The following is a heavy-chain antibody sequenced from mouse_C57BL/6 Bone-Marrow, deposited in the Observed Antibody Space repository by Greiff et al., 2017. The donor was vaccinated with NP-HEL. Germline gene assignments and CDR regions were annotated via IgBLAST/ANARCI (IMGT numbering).Heavy chain of an antibody. J-gene: IGHJ2*01. Sequence: QVQLQQPGAELVKPGASVKLSCKASGYTFTSYWMHWVKQRPGQGLEWIGMIHPNSGSTNYNEKFKSKATLTVDKSSSTASLQISSLTSEDSAVYYCARYGNYNYWGQGTTLTVSS. V-gene: IGHV1-64*01. CDR2: IHPNSGST. CDR1: GYTFTSYW. CDR3: ARYGNYNY. D-gene: IGHD2-1*01.